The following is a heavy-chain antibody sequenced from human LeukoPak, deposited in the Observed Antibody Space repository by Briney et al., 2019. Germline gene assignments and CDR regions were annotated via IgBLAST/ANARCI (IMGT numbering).Heavy chain of an antibody. CDR1: RFTFSSYW. V-gene: IGHV3-7*01. CDR3: GREDRIVLGNDAFDI. CDR2: IKQDGREK. Sequence: GGSLRLSCAASRFTFSSYWMSWVRQAPGKGLEWVANIKQDGREKYYVDSVKGRFTISRDNAKNSLYLQMNSLRAEDTAVYYCGREDRIVLGNDAFDIWGQGTMVTVSS. J-gene: IGHJ3*02. D-gene: IGHD2-8*01.